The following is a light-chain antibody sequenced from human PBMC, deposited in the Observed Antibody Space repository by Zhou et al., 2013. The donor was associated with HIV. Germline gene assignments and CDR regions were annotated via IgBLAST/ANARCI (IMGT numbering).Light chain of an antibody. CDR3: KQTQQPRHT. J-gene: IGKJ2*01. Sequence: DIVMTQSPLSLSVTPGEPASISCRASQSLLHSNGYNYLDWYLQKPGQSPQVLIYLGSIRAFGVPDRFSGSESGTDFTLKISRVEAEDVGVYYCKQTQQPRHTFGQGPSWRSN. V-gene: IGKV2-28*01. CDR1: QSLLHSNGYNY. CDR2: LGS.